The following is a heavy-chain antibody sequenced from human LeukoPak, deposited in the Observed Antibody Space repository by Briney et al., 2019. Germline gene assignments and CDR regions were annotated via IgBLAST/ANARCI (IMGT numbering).Heavy chain of an antibody. V-gene: IGHV3-74*01. CDR2: INSDESST. Sequence: PGGSLRLSCAASGFTFSSYSMNWVRQAPGKGLVWVSRINSDESSTSYADSVKGRFTISRDNAKNTLFLQMNSLRAEDTAVYYCARGQGGYDRIDYWGQGILVTVSS. J-gene: IGHJ4*02. CDR1: GFTFSSYS. D-gene: IGHD5-12*01. CDR3: ARGQGGYDRIDY.